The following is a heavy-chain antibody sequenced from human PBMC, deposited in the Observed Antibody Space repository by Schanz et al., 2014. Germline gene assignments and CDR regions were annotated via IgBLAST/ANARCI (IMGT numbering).Heavy chain of an antibody. J-gene: IGHJ3*01. CDR3: ARQTTIITGGAFDV. CDR1: GYSFTTYG. Sequence: QVQLVQSGAEVKKPGASVRVSCKASGYSFTTYGLNWVRQAPGQGPEWMGWISAFDDKTDYAQNFQSRLIMTADTATTTVYMELRGLRSDDTAVYYCARQTTIITGGAFDVWGQGTMVTASS. D-gene: IGHD3-9*01. V-gene: IGHV1-18*01. CDR2: ISAFDDKT.